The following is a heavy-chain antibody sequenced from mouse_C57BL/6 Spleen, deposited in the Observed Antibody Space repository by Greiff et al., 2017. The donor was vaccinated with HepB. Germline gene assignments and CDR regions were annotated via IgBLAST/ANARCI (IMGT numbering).Heavy chain of an antibody. CDR3: STGYGNYEAWFAY. J-gene: IGHJ3*01. CDR2: IDPEDGDT. D-gene: IGHD2-10*02. Sequence: EVQLKESGAELVRPGASVKLSCTASGFNIKDYYMHWVKQRPEQGLEWIGRIDPEDGDTEYAPKFQGKATMTADTSSNTAYLQLSSLTSEDTAVYYWSTGYGNYEAWFAYWGQGTLVTVSS. V-gene: IGHV14-1*01. CDR1: GFNIKDYY.